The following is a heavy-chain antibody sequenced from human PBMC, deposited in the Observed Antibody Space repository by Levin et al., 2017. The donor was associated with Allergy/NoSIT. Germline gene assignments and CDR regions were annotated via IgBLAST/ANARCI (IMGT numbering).Heavy chain of an antibody. CDR1: GYSFATYG. J-gene: IGHJ4*02. V-gene: IGHV1-18*01. CDR2: VSTFHDKI. CDR3: ARDWHCTTGCQDCFDY. D-gene: IGHD2-8*01. Sequence: GESLKISCKTSGYSFATYGVSWVRQAPGQGLEWMGWVSTFHDKIHYAQKVQGRVTMTTDTSTGTAYMELTSLTSDDTAVYYCARDWHCTTGCQDCFDYWGQGTLVTVSS.